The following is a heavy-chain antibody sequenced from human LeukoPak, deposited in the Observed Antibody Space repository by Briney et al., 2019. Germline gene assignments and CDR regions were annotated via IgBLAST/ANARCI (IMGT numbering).Heavy chain of an antibody. D-gene: IGHD3-10*01. J-gene: IGHJ4*02. CDR1: GITLSNYG. Sequence: GGSLRLSCAASGITLSNYGMSWVRQAPGKGLEWVAAISASGGTTNYADSVKGRFTISRDNRKNTLYQQMNSLRVEDTAVYFCAKRGVVIRVILVGFHKEAYYFDSWGQGALVTVSS. CDR2: ISASGGTT. V-gene: IGHV3-23*01. CDR3: AKRGVVIRVILVGFHKEAYYFDS.